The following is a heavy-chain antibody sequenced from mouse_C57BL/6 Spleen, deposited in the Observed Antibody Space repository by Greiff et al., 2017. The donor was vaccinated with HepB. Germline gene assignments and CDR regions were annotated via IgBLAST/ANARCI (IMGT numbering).Heavy chain of an antibody. CDR1: GYAFSSYW. CDR2: IYPGDGDT. J-gene: IGHJ1*03. Sequence: VQLQQSGAELVKPGASVKISCKASGYAFSSYWMNWVKQRPGKGLEWIGQIYPGDGDTNYNGKFKGKATLTADKSSSTAYMQLSSLTSEDSAVYLCARRGYGSSYDWYVDVWGTGTTVTVSS. D-gene: IGHD1-1*01. CDR3: ARRGYGSSYDWYVDV. V-gene: IGHV1-80*01.